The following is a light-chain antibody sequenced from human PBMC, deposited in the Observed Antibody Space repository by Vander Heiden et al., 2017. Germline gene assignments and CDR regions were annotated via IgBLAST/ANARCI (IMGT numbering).Light chain of an antibody. J-gene: IGLJ3*02. CDR3: AAWDDSLRIWV. Sequence: QSVLTQPPSASGTPGPRVTISCSGSSSNIGSNYVYWYQQLPGTAPKLLIYRNNQRPSGVPDRFSGSKSGTSASLAISGLRSEDEADYYCAAWDDSLRIWVFGGGTKLTVL. CDR2: RNN. CDR1: SSNIGSNY. V-gene: IGLV1-47*01.